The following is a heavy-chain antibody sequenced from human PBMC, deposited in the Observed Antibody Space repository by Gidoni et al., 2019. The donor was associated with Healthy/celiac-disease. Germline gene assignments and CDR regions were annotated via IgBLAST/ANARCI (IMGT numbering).Heavy chain of an antibody. CDR1: GGSISSGGYY. D-gene: IGHD3-10*01. CDR3: ARDVTMVRGSFDY. Sequence: QVPLQESGPGLVKPSQTLSLPCPVSGGSISSGGYYWSWIRQHPGKGLEWIGYIYYSGSTYYNPSLKSRVTISVDTSKNQFSLKLSSVTAADTAVYYCARDVTMVRGSFDYWGQGTLVTVSS. J-gene: IGHJ4*02. CDR2: IYYSGST. V-gene: IGHV4-31*03.